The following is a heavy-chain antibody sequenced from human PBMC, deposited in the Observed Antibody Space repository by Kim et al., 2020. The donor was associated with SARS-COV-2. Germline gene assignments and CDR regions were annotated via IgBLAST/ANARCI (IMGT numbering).Heavy chain of an antibody. CDR2: ISYDGSNK. J-gene: IGHJ1*01. CDR1: GFTFSSYA. V-gene: IGHV3-30*04. Sequence: GGSLRLSCAASGFTFSSYAMHWVRQAPGKGLEWVAVISYDGSNKYYADSVKGRFTISRDNSKNTLYLQMNSLRAEDKAVYYCAVDYYDSSGYYSRYGYF. D-gene: IGHD3-22*01. CDR3: AVDYYDSSGYYSRYGYF.